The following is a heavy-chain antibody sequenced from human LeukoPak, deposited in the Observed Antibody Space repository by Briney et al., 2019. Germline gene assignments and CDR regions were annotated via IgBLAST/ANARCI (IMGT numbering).Heavy chain of an antibody. CDR2: ISAYNGNT. D-gene: IGHD1-26*01. V-gene: IGHV1-18*01. J-gene: IGHJ2*01. Sequence: ASVKVSCKASGGSFSNYVITWVRQAPGQGLEWMGWISAYNGNTNYAQKLQGRVTMTTDTSTSTAYMELRSLRSDDTAVYYCARESATTYWYFDLWGRGTLVTVSS. CDR1: GGSFSNYV. CDR3: ARESATTYWYFDL.